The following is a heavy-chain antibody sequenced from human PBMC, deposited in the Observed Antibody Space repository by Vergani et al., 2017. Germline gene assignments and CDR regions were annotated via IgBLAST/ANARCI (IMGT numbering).Heavy chain of an antibody. CDR1: GGSISSGGYS. CDR3: ARDTVTTKGDAFDI. V-gene: IGHV4-30-2*01. D-gene: IGHD4-17*01. CDR2: IYHSGST. Sequence: QLQLQESGSGLVKPSQTLSLTCAVSGGSISSGGYSWSWIRQPPGKGLEWIGYIYHSGSTYYNPSLKSRVTISVDRSKNQFSLKLSSVTAADTAVYYCARDTVTTKGDAFDIWGQGTMVTVSS. J-gene: IGHJ3*02.